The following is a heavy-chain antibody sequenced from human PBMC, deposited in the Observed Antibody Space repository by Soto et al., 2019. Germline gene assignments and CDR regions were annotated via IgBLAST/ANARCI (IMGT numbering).Heavy chain of an antibody. CDR1: GFTSSDYY. V-gene: IGHV3-11*01. CDR3: ARDERGEGIQLWTRSRGHDGMDV. CDR2: ISRSGTTI. D-gene: IGHD5-18*01. Sequence: QVQLVESGGGLVKPGGSLRLSCAASGFTSSDYYMSWIRQAPGKGLEWVSSISRSGTTIYYADSVKGRFTISRDNAKNSLYLLMNSLRAEDTAVYYCARDERGEGIQLWTRSRGHDGMDVWGQGTTVTVSS. J-gene: IGHJ6*02.